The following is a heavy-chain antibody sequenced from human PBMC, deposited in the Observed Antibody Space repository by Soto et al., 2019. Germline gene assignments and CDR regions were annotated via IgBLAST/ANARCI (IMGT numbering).Heavy chain of an antibody. CDR2: ISSDGRNK. Sequence: SLRLSCAASGFTFGTYDMHWVRQAPGKGLEWVAVISSDGRNKFYAGSVKGRLTISRDNSKNTLYLQMNSLRAEDTAVYYCAKDLHLRTYYYDSSGSGIDYWGQGTLVTVSS. CDR1: GFTFGTYD. D-gene: IGHD3-22*01. CDR3: AKDLHLRTYYYDSSGSGIDY. V-gene: IGHV3-30*18. J-gene: IGHJ4*02.